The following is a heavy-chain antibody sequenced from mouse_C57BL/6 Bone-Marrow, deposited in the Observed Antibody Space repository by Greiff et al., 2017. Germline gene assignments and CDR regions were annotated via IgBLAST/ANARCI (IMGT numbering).Heavy chain of an antibody. Sequence: GFTFSSYAMSWVRQTPEKRLEWVAPISDGGSYTYYPDNVKGRFTISRDNAKNNLYLQMSHLKSEDTAMYYCAMIHFDYWGQGTTLTVSS. CDR1: GFTFSSYA. V-gene: IGHV5-4*01. CDR3: AMIHFDY. CDR2: ISDGGSYT. J-gene: IGHJ2*01.